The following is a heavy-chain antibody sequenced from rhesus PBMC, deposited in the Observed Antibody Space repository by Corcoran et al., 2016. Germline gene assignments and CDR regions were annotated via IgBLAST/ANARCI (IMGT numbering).Heavy chain of an antibody. CDR2: ISGSSGSP. CDR1: GYSISSGYY. Sequence: QVQLQESGPGLVKPSETLSLTCAVSGYSISSGYYWGWIRQPPGKGLEYIGYISGSSGSPYYNPSLKCRGTSSKDTSKNQFSLKLSSVTAADTAVYYCASYCTGSGCYSWDFDYWGQGVLVTVSS. D-gene: IGHD2-21*01. CDR3: ASYCTGSGCYSWDFDY. J-gene: IGHJ4*01. V-gene: IGHV4-99*01.